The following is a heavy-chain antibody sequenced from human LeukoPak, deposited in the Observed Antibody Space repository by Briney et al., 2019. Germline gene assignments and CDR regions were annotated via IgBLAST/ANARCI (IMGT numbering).Heavy chain of an antibody. CDR2: INSDGSST. V-gene: IGHV3-74*01. D-gene: IGHD6-19*01. CDR1: GFTFSSYW. J-gene: IGHJ4*02. CDR3: ASIAVAGTFDY. Sequence: GGSLRLSCAASGFTFSSYWMHWVRQAPGKGLVRVSRINSDGSSTSYADSVKGRFTISRDNAKNTLYLQMNSLRAEDTAVYYCASIAVAGTFDYWGQGTLVTVSS.